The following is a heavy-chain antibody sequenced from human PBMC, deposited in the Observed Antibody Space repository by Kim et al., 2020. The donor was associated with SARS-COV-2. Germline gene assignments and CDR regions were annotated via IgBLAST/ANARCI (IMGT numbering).Heavy chain of an antibody. D-gene: IGHD5-12*01. J-gene: IGHJ4*02. V-gene: IGHV1-69*01. Sequence: YAQELQGRVTINADESTSTASMEMSSLRSEDTAVYYCARGRGKVATIFGYWGQGTLVTVSS. CDR3: ARGRGKVATIFGY.